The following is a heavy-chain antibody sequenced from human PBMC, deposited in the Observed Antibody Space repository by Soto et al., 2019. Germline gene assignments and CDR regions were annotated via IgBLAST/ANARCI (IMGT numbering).Heavy chain of an antibody. CDR2: ISTTSTYT. J-gene: IGHJ3*02. CDR3: ARDDGLISTNVKAFDI. V-gene: IGHV3-21*01. D-gene: IGHD2-2*01. CDR1: GFTFSRYY. Sequence: ELQLVESGGGLVEPGESLRLSCAASGFTFSRYYMNWVRQAPGKGLEWVSSISTTSTYTHYADSLKGRFTIARDNAKKLLYLQMDSRSAEDTAVYCCARDDGLISTNVKAFDIWGQGTKVTVSS.